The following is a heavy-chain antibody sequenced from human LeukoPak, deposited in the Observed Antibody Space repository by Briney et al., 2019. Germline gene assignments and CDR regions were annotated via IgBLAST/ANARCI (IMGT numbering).Heavy chain of an antibody. V-gene: IGHV3-11*01. CDR1: GFTFSDSY. J-gene: IGHJ4*02. CDR2: ISSSGGTI. D-gene: IGHD3-16*01. Sequence: AGGSLRLSCSASGFTFSDSYMSWIRQVPGKGLEWISYISSSGGTIYYADSVKGRFTISRDNAKKSLYLQMNSLRAEDTAVYYCAKEGGDWGEGYFDYWGQGTLVTVSS. CDR3: AKEGGDWGEGYFDY.